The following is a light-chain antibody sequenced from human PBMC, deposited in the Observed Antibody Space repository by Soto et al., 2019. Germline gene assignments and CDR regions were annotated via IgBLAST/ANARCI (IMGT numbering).Light chain of an antibody. V-gene: IGKV1-39*01. J-gene: IGKJ1*01. Sequence: DIQMTQSPSSLSASVGDRVTITCRASQSISTYLNWYQQKAGLAPKLLIYAASSLQSGVPSRFSGSGSGTDFTLTISSLQSEDFAVYYCQQYNNWPRTFGQGTKVDIK. CDR1: QSISTY. CDR2: AAS. CDR3: QQYNNWPRT.